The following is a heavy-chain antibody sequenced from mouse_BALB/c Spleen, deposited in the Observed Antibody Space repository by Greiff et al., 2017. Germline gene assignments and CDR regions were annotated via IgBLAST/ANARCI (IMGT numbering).Heavy chain of an antibody. CDR3: AREGNYGNYIDY. J-gene: IGHJ2*01. Sequence: QVQLQQSGPELVKPGASVKMSCKASGYTFTSYYIHWVKQRPGQGLEWIGWIYPGDGSTKYNEKFKGKTTLTADKSSSTAYMLLSSLTSEDSAIYFCAREGNYGNYIDYWGQGTTLTVSS. V-gene: IGHV1S56*01. D-gene: IGHD2-1*01. CDR1: GYTFTSYY. CDR2: IYPGDGST.